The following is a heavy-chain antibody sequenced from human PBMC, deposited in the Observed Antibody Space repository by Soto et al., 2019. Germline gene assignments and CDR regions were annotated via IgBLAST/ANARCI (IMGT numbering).Heavy chain of an antibody. J-gene: IGHJ4*01. V-gene: IGHV1-69*13. CDR3: ARGKFNTELQWGKFDY. D-gene: IGHD4-4*01. Sequence: ASVKVSFKASGGTFSSYAISWVRQAPGQGLEWMGGIIPIFGTASYAQKFQGRVTITADESTSTAYMEMSSLRSEDTAVYYCARGKFNTELQWGKFDYWGHGTLVTVSS. CDR2: IIPIFGTA. CDR1: GGTFSSYA.